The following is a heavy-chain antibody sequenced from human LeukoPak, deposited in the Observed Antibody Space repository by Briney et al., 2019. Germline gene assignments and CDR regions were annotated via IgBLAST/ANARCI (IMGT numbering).Heavy chain of an antibody. D-gene: IGHD2-2*01. CDR1: GGTFSSYA. CDR2: IIPIFGTA. Sequence: GASVKVSCKASGGTFSSYAISWVRQAPGQGLEWMGGIIPIFGTANYAQKFQGRVTITRNTSISTAYMELSSLRSEDTAVYYCARGGFQLGWGPARSWFDPWGQGTLVTVSS. V-gene: IGHV1-69*05. CDR3: ARGGFQLGWGPARSWFDP. J-gene: IGHJ5*02.